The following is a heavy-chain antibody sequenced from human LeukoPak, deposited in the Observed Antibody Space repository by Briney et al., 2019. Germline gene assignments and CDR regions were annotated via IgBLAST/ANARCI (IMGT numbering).Heavy chain of an antibody. V-gene: IGHV4-4*07. J-gene: IGHJ4*02. D-gene: IGHD2-8*01. CDR2: IFTSGST. Sequence: SETLSLTCTVSGGSISSYFWTWIRQPAGKGLEWIGRIFTSGSTNYNPSLKSRGTISVDPSKNQFSLKLSSVTAADTAVYYCARALYYTNGYFFFDQWGQGTLVTVSS. CDR3: ARALYYTNGYFFFDQ. CDR1: GGSISSYF.